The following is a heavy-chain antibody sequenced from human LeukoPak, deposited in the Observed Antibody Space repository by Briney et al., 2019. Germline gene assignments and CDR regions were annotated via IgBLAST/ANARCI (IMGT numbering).Heavy chain of an antibody. Sequence: PGGPLRLSCAASGFSFRSYGIHWVRQAPGKGLEWVAVIGSDGSKKYYADSVKGRFTISGDNSKNTLYLQMNSLRTEDTAMYFCAKEIYYDSSAFFDYWGQGTLVTVSS. V-gene: IGHV3-30*18. D-gene: IGHD3-22*01. J-gene: IGHJ4*02. CDR2: IGSDGSKK. CDR3: AKEIYYDSSAFFDY. CDR1: GFSFRSYG.